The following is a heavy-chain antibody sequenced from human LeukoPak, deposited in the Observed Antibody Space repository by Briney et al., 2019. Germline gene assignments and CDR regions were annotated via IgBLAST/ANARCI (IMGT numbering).Heavy chain of an antibody. J-gene: IGHJ6*03. CDR3: ARAITSYYYYYYMDV. V-gene: IGHV4-59*01. Sequence: SETLSLTCTVSGGSISSYYWSWIRQPPGKGLEWIGYIYYSGSTNYNPSLKSRVTISVDTSKNQFSLKLSSVTAADTAVYYCARAITSYYYYYYMDVWGKGTTVTVSS. CDR1: GGSISSYY. D-gene: IGHD3-10*01. CDR2: IYYSGST.